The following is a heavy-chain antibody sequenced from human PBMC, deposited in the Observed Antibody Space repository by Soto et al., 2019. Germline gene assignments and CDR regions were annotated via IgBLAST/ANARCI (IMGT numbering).Heavy chain of an antibody. CDR1: GGTFNTYP. D-gene: IGHD2-2*01. J-gene: IGHJ4*02. V-gene: IGHV1-69*02. CDR3: ARGQRGVVVAPAALPSPLDY. Sequence: QVQLVQSGAEVKKPGSSVKVSCKTSGGTFNTYPISWVRQAPGQGLEWMGTIIPILDIANYAQKFQGRVPISSDKATCRAYMELCSLESEDTAVYYCARGQRGVVVAPAALPSPLDYLGQGTLVTVSS. CDR2: IIPILDIA.